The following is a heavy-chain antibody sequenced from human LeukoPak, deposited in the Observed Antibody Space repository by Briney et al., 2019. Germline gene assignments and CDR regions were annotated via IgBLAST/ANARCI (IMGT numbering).Heavy chain of an antibody. CDR2: IYYSGST. CDR1: GSSISSYY. J-gene: IGHJ2*01. CDR3: ARDRDEGFDL. V-gene: IGHV4-59*12. Sequence: SETLSLTCTVSGSSISSYYWSWIRQPPGKGLEWIGYIYYSGSTNYNPSFNSRVIISIDTAKNQISLSLSSVTAADTAVYYCARDRDEGFDLWGRGTLVTVSS.